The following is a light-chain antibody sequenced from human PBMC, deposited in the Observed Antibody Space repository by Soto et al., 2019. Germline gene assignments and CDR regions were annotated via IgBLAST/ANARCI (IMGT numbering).Light chain of an antibody. CDR1: QDIGSA. CDR3: QQFSSFPPAIT. J-gene: IGKJ5*01. Sequence: AIQLTQSPSSLSASVGDRVTITCRASQDIGSALAWYQQKPGKAPNLLIYDASNAKGGVPSRFSGSGSGTDFILTISSLQPEDFTTYYCQQFSSFPPAITFGQGTRLEFK. CDR2: DAS. V-gene: IGKV1-13*02.